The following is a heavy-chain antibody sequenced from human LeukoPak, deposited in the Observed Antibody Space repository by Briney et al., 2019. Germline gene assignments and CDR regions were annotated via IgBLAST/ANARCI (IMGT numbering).Heavy chain of an antibody. D-gene: IGHD2-2*01. CDR1: GGSISSGGYY. J-gene: IGHJ4*02. V-gene: IGHV4-30-2*01. Sequence: SQTLSLTCTVSGGSISSGGYYWSSIRQPPGKGLEWIGYIYHSGSTYYNPSLKSRVTISVDRSKNQFSLRLSSVTAADTAVYYCARVRGKLDIVVVPAATIPVWGQGTLVTVSS. CDR2: IYHSGST. CDR3: ARVRGKLDIVVVPAATIPV.